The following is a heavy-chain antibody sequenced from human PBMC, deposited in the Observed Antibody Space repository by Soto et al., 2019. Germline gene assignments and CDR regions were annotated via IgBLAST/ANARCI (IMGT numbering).Heavy chain of an antibody. CDR1: GFTFSSYA. Sequence: PGWSLRLSCAASGFTFSSYAMSLVRQAPGKGLEWVSAISGSGGSTYYADSVKGRFTISRDNSKNTLYLQMNSLRAEDTAVYYCAKDPGSLNYGREHYYYGMEVWGKGTMVTV. D-gene: IGHD1-26*01. CDR3: AKDPGSLNYGREHYYYGMEV. J-gene: IGHJ6*04. CDR2: ISGSGGST. V-gene: IGHV3-23*01.